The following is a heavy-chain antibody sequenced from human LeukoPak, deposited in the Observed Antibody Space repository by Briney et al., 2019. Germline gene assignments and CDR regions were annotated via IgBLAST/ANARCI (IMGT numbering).Heavy chain of an antibody. CDR3: AIRWFGELSLDY. CDR1: GFXFSSYS. CDR2: ISSTSRYI. J-gene: IGHJ4*02. Sequence: GGSLRLSCVASGFXFSSYSINWVRQAPGKGLEWVSCISSTSRYIYYADSVKGRFTISRDNSKNTLYLQMNSLRAEDMAVYYCAIRWFGELSLDYWGQGTLVTVSS. D-gene: IGHD3-10*01. V-gene: IGHV3-21*04.